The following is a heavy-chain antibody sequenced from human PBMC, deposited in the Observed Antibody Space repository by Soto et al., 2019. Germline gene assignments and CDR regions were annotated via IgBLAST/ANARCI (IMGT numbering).Heavy chain of an antibody. CDR3: ARVLSMNWGSGY. D-gene: IGHD7-27*01. J-gene: IGHJ4*02. CDR1: GFTFSSYE. CDR2: ISSSGSTI. Sequence: GGSLRLSCAASGFTFSSYEMNWVRQAPGKGLEWVSYISSSGSTIYYADSVKGRFTISRDNAKNSLYLQMNSLRAEDTAVYYCARVLSMNWGSGYWGQGTLVTVSS. V-gene: IGHV3-48*03.